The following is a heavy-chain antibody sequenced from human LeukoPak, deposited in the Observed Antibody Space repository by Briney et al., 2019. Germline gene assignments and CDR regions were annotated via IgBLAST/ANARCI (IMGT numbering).Heavy chain of an antibody. CDR2: ISGDGGST. Sequence: GGSLRLSCAASGFTFDDYAMHWVRQAPGKGLEWVSLISGDGGSTYYADSVKGRFTISRDNSKNSLYLQMNSLRTEDTALYYFAKGQQWLLNFDYWGQGTLVTVSS. D-gene: IGHD6-19*01. V-gene: IGHV3-43*02. CDR1: GFTFDDYA. CDR3: AKGQQWLLNFDY. J-gene: IGHJ4*02.